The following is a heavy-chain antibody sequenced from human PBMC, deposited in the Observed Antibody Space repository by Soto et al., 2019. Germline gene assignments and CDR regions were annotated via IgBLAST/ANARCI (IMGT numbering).Heavy chain of an antibody. Sequence: ASVKVSCKASGYTFTSYDINWVRQATGQGLEWMGWMNPNSGNTGYAQKFQGRVTMTRNTSISTAYMELSSLRSEDTAVYYCARGVAAAGTPWFDPWGQGTLVTLSS. CDR3: ARGVAAAGTPWFDP. CDR2: MNPNSGNT. CDR1: GYTFTSYD. D-gene: IGHD6-13*01. V-gene: IGHV1-8*01. J-gene: IGHJ5*02.